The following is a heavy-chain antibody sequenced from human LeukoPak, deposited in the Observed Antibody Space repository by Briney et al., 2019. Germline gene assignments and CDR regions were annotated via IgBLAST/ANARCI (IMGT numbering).Heavy chain of an antibody. CDR1: GFTFDDYT. Sequence: GGSLRLSCAASGFTFDDYTMDWVRHARGRGLEWVSLISWDGGSTYYADSVKGRFTISRDKSKNSLYLQMNSLRTEDTALYYCAKGGSGYSYGYYFDYWGQGTLVTVSS. J-gene: IGHJ4*02. V-gene: IGHV3-43*01. CDR2: ISWDGGST. D-gene: IGHD5-18*01. CDR3: AKGGSGYSYGYYFDY.